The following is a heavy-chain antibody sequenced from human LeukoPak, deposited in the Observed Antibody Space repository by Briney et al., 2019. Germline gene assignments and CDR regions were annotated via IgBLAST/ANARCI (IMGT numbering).Heavy chain of an antibody. CDR1: GFTFDDYA. J-gene: IGHJ5*02. V-gene: IGHV3-9*01. D-gene: IGHD6-13*01. Sequence: PGGSLRLSCAAPGFTFDDYAMHWVRQAPGKGLEWVSGISWNSGSIGYADSVKGRFTISRDNAKNSLYLQMNSLRAEDTALYYCAKDIGSSWYGNWFDPWGQGTLVTVSS. CDR3: AKDIGSSWYGNWFDP. CDR2: ISWNSGSI.